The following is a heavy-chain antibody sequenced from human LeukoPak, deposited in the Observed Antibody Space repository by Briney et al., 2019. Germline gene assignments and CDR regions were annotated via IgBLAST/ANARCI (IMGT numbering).Heavy chain of an antibody. CDR1: GASISSSSDY. CDR3: ARGMAYYASGSYLGY. V-gene: IGHV4-61*05. CDR2: IYYSGNT. Sequence: KPSETLSLTCTVSGASISSSSDYWGWIRQPPGKGLEWIGYIYYSGNTNYNPSLKSRVTISVDTSRNQFSLKLSSVTAADAAVYYCARGMAYYASGSYLGYWGQGTLVTVSS. J-gene: IGHJ4*02. D-gene: IGHD3-10*01.